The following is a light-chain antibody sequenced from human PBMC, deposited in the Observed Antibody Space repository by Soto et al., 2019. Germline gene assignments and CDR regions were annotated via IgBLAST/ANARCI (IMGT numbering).Light chain of an antibody. J-gene: IGLJ1*01. CDR2: GVT. V-gene: IGLV2-14*03. Sequence: QSVLTQPTSVSGSPGQSITISCTGNHNDIGTYDYVSWYQQHPGRAPRLLIHGVTTRPSGISGRFSASKSGLTASLTISGLQPEDEDDYYCSSFTSNRIYVFGPGTKVTVL. CDR3: SSFTSNRIYV. CDR1: HNDIGTYDY.